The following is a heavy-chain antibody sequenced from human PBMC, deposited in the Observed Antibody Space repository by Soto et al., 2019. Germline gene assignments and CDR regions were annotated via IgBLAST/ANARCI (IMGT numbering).Heavy chain of an antibody. CDR3: ARSIAAAGIPFDP. CDR2: MNPNSGNT. V-gene: IGHV1-8*01. D-gene: IGHD6-13*01. Sequence: QVQLVQSGAEVKKPGASVKVSCKASGYTFTSYDINWVRQATGQGLEWMGWMNPNSGNTGYAQKFQGRVTMTRNTSISTAYMALGSLRSEDPAVYYCARSIAAAGIPFDPWGQGTLVTVSS. J-gene: IGHJ5*02. CDR1: GYTFTSYD.